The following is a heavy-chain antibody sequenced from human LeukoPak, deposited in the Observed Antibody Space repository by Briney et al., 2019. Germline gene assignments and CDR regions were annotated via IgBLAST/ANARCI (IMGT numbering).Heavy chain of an antibody. CDR3: ARGITRALLLPGY. Sequence: GGSLRLSCAACGFTFSSYGMHWVRQAPGKGLEWVAVIWYDGSNKYYADSVKGRFTISRDNSKNTLYLQMNSLRAEDTAVYYCARGITRALLLPGYWGQGTLVTVSS. J-gene: IGHJ4*02. CDR1: GFTFSSYG. V-gene: IGHV3-33*01. D-gene: IGHD3-10*01. CDR2: IWYDGSNK.